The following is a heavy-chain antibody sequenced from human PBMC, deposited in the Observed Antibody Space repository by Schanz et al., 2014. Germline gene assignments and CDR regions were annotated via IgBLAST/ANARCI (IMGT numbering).Heavy chain of an antibody. CDR1: GFTFSNYG. J-gene: IGHJ4*02. CDR2: ISYDGNTK. D-gene: IGHD2-2*01. CDR3: IRGDIMVVPVAHF. Sequence: QVQLVESGGGVVQPGRSLRLSCAASGFTFSNYGLHWVRQAPGKGLEWVTVISYDGNTKYYADSVKGRFTISRDNSKNTLYLQMNSLRAEDTAVYYCIRGDIMVVPVAHFWGQGILVTVSS. V-gene: IGHV3-30*03.